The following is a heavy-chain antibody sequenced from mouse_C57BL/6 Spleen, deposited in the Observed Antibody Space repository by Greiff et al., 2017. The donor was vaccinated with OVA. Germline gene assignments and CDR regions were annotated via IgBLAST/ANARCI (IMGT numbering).Heavy chain of an antibody. J-gene: IGHJ2*01. CDR1: GYTFTDYN. Sequence: EVKLMESGPELVKPGASVKMSCKASGYTFTDYNMHWVKQSHGKSLEWIGYINPNNGGTSYNQKFKGKATLTVNKSSSTAYMELRSLTSEDSAVYYCARSDYYYGSSYVGTDYWGQGTTLTVSS. V-gene: IGHV1-22*01. CDR3: ARSDYYYGSSYVGTDY. CDR2: INPNNGGT. D-gene: IGHD1-1*01.